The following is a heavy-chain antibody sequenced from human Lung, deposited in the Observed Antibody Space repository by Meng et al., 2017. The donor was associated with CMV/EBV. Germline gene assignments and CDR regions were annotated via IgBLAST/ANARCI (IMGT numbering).Heavy chain of an antibody. V-gene: IGHV3-48*03. CDR3: ARDSSGYSYGSHGYYYGMDV. Sequence: GESLKISCAASRFTFSSYEMNWVRQAPGKGLEWVSYISSSGSTINYADSVKGRFTISRDNAKNSLYLQMNSLRAEDTAVYYCARDSSGYSYGSHGYYYGMDVGGQGTXVTVSS. D-gene: IGHD5-18*01. CDR2: ISSSGSTI. J-gene: IGHJ6*02. CDR1: RFTFSSYE.